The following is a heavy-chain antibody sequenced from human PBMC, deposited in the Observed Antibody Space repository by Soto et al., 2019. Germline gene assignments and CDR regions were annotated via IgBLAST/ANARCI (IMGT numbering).Heavy chain of an antibody. Sequence: EVQLVESGGGLVQPGRSLRLSCAASGFTFDNYAMHWVRQAPGKGLEWVSGISWNSNTIAYEDSVKGRFTISRDNAKNSLYLQMNSLSAEDTPFYYCTKDTGPIWGQGTLVTVSS. J-gene: IGHJ4*02. CDR2: ISWNSNTI. CDR1: GFTFDNYA. CDR3: TKDTGPI. V-gene: IGHV3-9*01.